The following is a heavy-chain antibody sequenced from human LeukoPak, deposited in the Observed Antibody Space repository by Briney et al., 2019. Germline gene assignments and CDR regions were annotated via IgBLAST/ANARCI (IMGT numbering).Heavy chain of an antibody. CDR1: VCTFSSYA. CDR3: ASNAFTGTLGN. CDR2: IIPILGIA. V-gene: IGHV1-69*04. D-gene: IGHD2-8*02. J-gene: IGHJ4*02. Sequence: SVKVSCKATVCTFSSYAISWVRQAPGQGLEWMGRIIPILGIANYAQKFQGRVTITADKSTSTAYMELSSLRSEDTAVYYCASNAFTGTLGNWGQGTLVTVSS.